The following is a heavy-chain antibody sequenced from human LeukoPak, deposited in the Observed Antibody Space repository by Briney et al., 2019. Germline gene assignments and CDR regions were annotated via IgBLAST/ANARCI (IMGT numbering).Heavy chain of an antibody. CDR2: ISYSGST. D-gene: IGHD2-15*01. J-gene: IGHJ4*02. CDR1: GGSISSRPYY. Sequence: SETLSLTCTVSGGSISSRPYYWGWVRQPPGKGLEWIGTISYSGSTYYNPSLKSRVTISVDTSKNQFSLKLSSVTAADTAVYYCARDRPDIVVVVAATHYYFDYWGQGTLVTVSS. V-gene: IGHV4-39*07. CDR3: ARDRPDIVVVVAATHYYFDY.